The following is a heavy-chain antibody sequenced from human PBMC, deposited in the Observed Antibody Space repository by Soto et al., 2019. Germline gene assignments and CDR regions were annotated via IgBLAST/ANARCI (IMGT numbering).Heavy chain of an antibody. CDR1: GYTFTGYY. CDR2: INPNSGGT. J-gene: IGHJ6*02. Sequence: GASVKVSCKASGYTFTGYYMHWVRQAPGQGLEWMGWINPNSGGTNYAQKFQGRVTMTRATSISTAYMELSRLRSDDTAVYYCASNGDRSSSIPQRTYHYGTYVCGHRTT. CDR3: ASNGDRSSSIPQRTYHYGTYV. D-gene: IGHD6-6*01. V-gene: IGHV1-2*02.